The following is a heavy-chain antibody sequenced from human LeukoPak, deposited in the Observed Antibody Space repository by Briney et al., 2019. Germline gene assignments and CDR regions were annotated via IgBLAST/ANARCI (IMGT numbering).Heavy chain of an antibody. Sequence: GGSLRLSCAASGFTFRNYGMNWVRQAPGKGLEWVALIWYDGSRDYYVDFVKGRFTVSRDNSKNTLYLQMKNLRAEDTAVYYCATVRGSDWYMDYWGQGTLVTVSS. CDR2: IWYDGSRD. J-gene: IGHJ4*02. D-gene: IGHD6-19*01. CDR1: GFTFRNYG. V-gene: IGHV3-33*01. CDR3: ATVRGSDWYMDY.